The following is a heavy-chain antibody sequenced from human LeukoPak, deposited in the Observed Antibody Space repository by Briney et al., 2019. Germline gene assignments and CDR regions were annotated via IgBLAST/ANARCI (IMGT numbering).Heavy chain of an antibody. Sequence: GGSLRLSCVASGFTFSTYWMHWVRQAPGTGPVWVSRINGDGSSTNYADSMKGRFTISRDNAKNTLYLQMNSLRAEDTAAYYCAKPGQAPVAVPSNFDYWGQGTLVTVSS. V-gene: IGHV3-74*01. CDR2: INGDGSST. J-gene: IGHJ4*02. CDR3: AKPGQAPVAVPSNFDY. CDR1: GFTFSTYW. D-gene: IGHD6-19*01.